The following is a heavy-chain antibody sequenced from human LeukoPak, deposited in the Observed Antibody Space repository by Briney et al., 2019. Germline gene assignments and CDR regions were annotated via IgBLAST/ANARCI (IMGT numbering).Heavy chain of an antibody. J-gene: IGHJ3*02. CDR3: ARLLRYDAFDI. Sequence: KPSETLSLTCTVSGGSISSYYWSWIRQPPGKGLEWIGYIYYSGSTNYNPSLKSRVTISVDPSKNQFSLKLSSVTAADTAVYYCARLLRYDAFDIWGQGTMVTVSS. CDR2: IYYSGST. CDR1: GGSISSYY. V-gene: IGHV4-59*01. D-gene: IGHD3-9*01.